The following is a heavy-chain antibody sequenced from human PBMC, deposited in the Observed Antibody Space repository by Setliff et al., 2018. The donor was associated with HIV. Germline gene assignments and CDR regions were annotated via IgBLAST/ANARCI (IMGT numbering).Heavy chain of an antibody. CDR2: ITDDGRA. CDR1: GVSFSIYY. V-gene: IGHV4-34*01. D-gene: IGHD1-26*01. Sequence: PSETLSLTCAVYGVSFSIYYWSWIRQTPGKGLEWRGEITDDGRANYNPSLRSRVTISLATSQKQFSMKVTSVTAADTAIYYCGRGTHIVGVPWAVIDYWAPGKPVTVSS. CDR3: GRGTHIVGVPWAVIDY. J-gene: IGHJ4*02.